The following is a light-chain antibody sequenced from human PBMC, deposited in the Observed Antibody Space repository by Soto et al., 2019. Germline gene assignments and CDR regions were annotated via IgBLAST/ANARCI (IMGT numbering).Light chain of an antibody. V-gene: IGLV2-8*01. CDR3: SSYAGNNDV. CDR1: SSDVGGYNF. CDR2: EVV. Sequence: QSALTKPPSASGSPGQSVTISCTGTSSDVGGYNFVSWYQQHPGKAPKLMISEVVKRPSGVPDRFSGSKSGNTASLTVSGLQADDEADYYCSSYAGNNDVFGTGTKLTVL. J-gene: IGLJ1*01.